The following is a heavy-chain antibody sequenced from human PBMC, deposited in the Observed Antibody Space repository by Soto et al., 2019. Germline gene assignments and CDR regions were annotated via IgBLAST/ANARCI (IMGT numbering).Heavy chain of an antibody. CDR2: INPGNGNT. V-gene: IGHV1-3*01. Sequence: QVQLVQSVAEVKKPRASVMLSCKSSGYTFTTYTMNWVRQAPGQRLEWMGWINPGNGNTNSSQKFQDRVIITRDTSASTAYMERRSLRSEDTAVYYCARGIATGQRDPWGQGTLVIASS. J-gene: IGHJ5*02. CDR3: ARGIATGQRDP. CDR1: GYTFTTYT. D-gene: IGHD6-13*01.